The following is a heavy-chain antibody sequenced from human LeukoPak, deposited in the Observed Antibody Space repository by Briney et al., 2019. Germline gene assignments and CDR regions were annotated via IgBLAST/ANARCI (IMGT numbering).Heavy chain of an antibody. V-gene: IGHV4-59*01. Sequence: PSETLSPTCTVSGGSISSYYWSWIRQPPGKGLEWIGGISHSGSTNYNPSPKSRVTISVDTSKNQFSLRLSSVTAADTAVYYCARDNRVVTIVRGAPVNWFDPWGQGTLVTVSS. D-gene: IGHD3-10*01. CDR1: GGSISSYY. CDR2: ISHSGST. CDR3: ARDNRVVTIVRGAPVNWFDP. J-gene: IGHJ5*02.